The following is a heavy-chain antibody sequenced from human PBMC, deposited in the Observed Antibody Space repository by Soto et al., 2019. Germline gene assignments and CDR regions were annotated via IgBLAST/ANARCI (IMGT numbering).Heavy chain of an antibody. V-gene: IGHV4-39*01. Sequence: PSETLSLTCTLSGASITSTTYFWAWIRQPPGKGPEWVGSIYYSGRTYYNPSLRSRVTISVDRSKKQFSLTMSSVTAADTAVYYCAKNLPRTGRFDYWGQGTSVTVSS. CDR3: AKNLPRTGRFDY. CDR1: GASITSTTYF. CDR2: IYYSGRT. J-gene: IGHJ4*02.